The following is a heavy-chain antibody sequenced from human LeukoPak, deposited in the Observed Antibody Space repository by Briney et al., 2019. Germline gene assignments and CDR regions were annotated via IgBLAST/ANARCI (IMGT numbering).Heavy chain of an antibody. V-gene: IGHV4-59*08. D-gene: IGHD3-16*01. J-gene: IGHJ5*02. CDR3: ARRWGSSWFDP. CDR2: IYYSGST. CDR1: GGSFSGYY. Sequence: SETLSLTCAVYGGSFSGYYWSWIRQPPGKGLEWIGYIYYSGSTNYNPSLKSRVTISVDTSKNQFSLKLSSVTAADTAVYYCARRWGSSWFDPWGQGTLVTVSS.